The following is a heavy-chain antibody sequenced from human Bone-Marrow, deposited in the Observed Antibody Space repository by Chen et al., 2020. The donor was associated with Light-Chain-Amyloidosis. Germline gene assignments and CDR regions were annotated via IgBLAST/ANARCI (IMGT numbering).Heavy chain of an antibody. J-gene: IGHJ4*02. Sequence: QVQLQQWGAGLLKPSETLSLTCAVYGGSFSGYYWSWIRQPPGKGLEWIGEINHSGSTNYNPSLKCRLTISVDTSKKQLSLKLSSVTAADTAVYYCARVRCGGWGSYYDWGQGTLVTVSS. V-gene: IGHV4-34*01. CDR2: INHSGST. D-gene: IGHD1-26*01. CDR1: GGSFSGYY. CDR3: ARVRCGGWGSYYD.